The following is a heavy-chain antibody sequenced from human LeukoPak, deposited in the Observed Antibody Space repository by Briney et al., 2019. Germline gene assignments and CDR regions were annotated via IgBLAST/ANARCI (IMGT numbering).Heavy chain of an antibody. CDR1: GGSISSYY. D-gene: IGHD3-16*01. CDR2: INHSGGT. CDR3: ARGNYDYVWGGIDY. J-gene: IGHJ4*02. V-gene: IGHV4-34*01. Sequence: PSETLSLTCTVSGGSISSYYWSWIRQPPGKGLEWIGEINHSGGTNYNPSLKSRVTISVDTSKNQFSLKLSSVTAADTAVYYCARGNYDYVWGGIDYWGQGTLVTVSS.